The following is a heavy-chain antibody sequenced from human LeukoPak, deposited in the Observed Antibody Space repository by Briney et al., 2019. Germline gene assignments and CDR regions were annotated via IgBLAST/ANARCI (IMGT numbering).Heavy chain of an antibody. V-gene: IGHV3-48*04. Sequence: GGSLRLSCAASGFTFSSYSMPWGRQAPGKGLEGCGYISTSSNTVYYADSVKARFTISRAHARQSLYLQMNSLRAEDTAVYYCARDFYGYNWVNYFDYWGQGTLVTVSS. CDR1: GFTFSSYS. CDR3: ARDFYGYNWVNYFDY. CDR2: ISTSSNTV. J-gene: IGHJ4*02. D-gene: IGHD5-24*01.